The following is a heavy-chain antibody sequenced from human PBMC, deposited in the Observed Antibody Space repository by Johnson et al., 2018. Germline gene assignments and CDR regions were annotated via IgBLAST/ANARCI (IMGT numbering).Heavy chain of an antibody. J-gene: IGHJ6*03. CDR1: GFTFSGSA. V-gene: IGHV3-73*01. Sequence: VQLVQAGGGLVQPGGSLKLSCAASGFTFSGSAMHWVRQASGKGLEWVGRIRSKANSYATAYAASGKRRFTISRDDSKNTAYLQMNSLRAEDTALYYCAKEGVVDTAMVGRDYYMDVWGKGTTVTVSS. D-gene: IGHD5-18*01. CDR2: IRSKANSYAT. CDR3: AKEGVVDTAMVGRDYYMDV.